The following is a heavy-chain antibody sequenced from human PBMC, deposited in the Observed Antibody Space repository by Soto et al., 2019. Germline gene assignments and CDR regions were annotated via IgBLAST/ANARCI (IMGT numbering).Heavy chain of an antibody. D-gene: IGHD3-22*01. Sequence: ASVKVSCKASGYTFTSYVISWVRQAPGQGLEWMGWISAYNGNTNYAQKLQGRVTMTTDTSTSTAYMELRSLRSDDTAVYYCARVVYYYDSSGYPFPIYFXYWGQGTLVTVSS. CDR3: ARVVYYYDSSGYPFPIYFXY. J-gene: IGHJ4*02. V-gene: IGHV1-18*01. CDR1: GYTFTSYV. CDR2: ISAYNGNT.